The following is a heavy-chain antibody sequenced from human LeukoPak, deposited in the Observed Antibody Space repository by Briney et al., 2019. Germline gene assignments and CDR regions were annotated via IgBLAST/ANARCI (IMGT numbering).Heavy chain of an antibody. CDR2: VSVEGIGR. V-gene: IGHV3-30*09. CDR1: GFTFSSYT. J-gene: IGHJ4*02. Sequence: GGSLSLSCAASGFTFSSYTFYWFRQAPGKGLEWVASVSVEGIGRYFPGSVEGRFAISRDDSKKSVFLQMSNLRPEDTAVYFCATVTKVDFNYWGQGTLVTVSS. D-gene: IGHD4-11*01. CDR3: ATVTKVDFNY.